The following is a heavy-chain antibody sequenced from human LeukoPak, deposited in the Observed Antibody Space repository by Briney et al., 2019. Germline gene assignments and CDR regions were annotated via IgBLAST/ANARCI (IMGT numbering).Heavy chain of an antibody. J-gene: IGHJ4*02. CDR2: ANPNSGNT. CDR3: ARGGYYDYVWGSQIADY. V-gene: IGHV1-8*01. CDR1: GYTFTSYD. Sequence: ASVKVSCKASGYTFTSYDINWVRQATGQGLEWMGWANPNSGNTGYAQRFQGRVTMTRNTSISTAYMELSSLRSEDTAVYYCARGGYYDYVWGSQIADYWGQGTLVTVSS. D-gene: IGHD3-16*01.